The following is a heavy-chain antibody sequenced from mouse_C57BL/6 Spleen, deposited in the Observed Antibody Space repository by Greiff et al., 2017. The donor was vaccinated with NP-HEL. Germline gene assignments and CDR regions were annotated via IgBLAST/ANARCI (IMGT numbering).Heavy chain of an antibody. CDR2: IDPETGGT. V-gene: IGHV1-15*01. Sequence: VQLQQSGAELVRPGASVTLSCKASGYTFTDYEMHWVKQTPVHGLEWIGAIDPETGGTAYNQKFKGKAILTADKSSSTAYMEFRSLTSEDSAVYYCTGGFAYWGQGTLVTVSA. J-gene: IGHJ3*01. CDR1: GYTFTDYE. CDR3: TGGFAY.